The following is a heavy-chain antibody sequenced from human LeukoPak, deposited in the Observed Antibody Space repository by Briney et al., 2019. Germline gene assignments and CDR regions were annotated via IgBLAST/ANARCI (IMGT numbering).Heavy chain of an antibody. Sequence: ASVKVSCKASGYSFIDYYLYWVRQAPGQGLEWMGRISPNSGGTNYAQKFQGRVTMTRDTSTSTTFMELSGLRSEDTAVYYCARDQEGFDYWGQGTLVTVSS. J-gene: IGHJ4*02. CDR1: GYSFIDYY. CDR3: ARDQEGFDY. CDR2: ISPNSGGT. V-gene: IGHV1-2*06.